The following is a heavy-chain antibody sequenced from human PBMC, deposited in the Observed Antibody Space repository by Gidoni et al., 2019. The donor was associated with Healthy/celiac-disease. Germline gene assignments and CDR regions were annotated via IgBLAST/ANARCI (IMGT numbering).Heavy chain of an antibody. J-gene: IGHJ5*02. Sequence: PGSSVKVSCKASGGTFSSYAISWVRQAPGQGLEWMGRIIPILGIANYAQKFQGRVTITADKSTSTAYMELSSLRSEDTAVYYCARVGKYYYDSSGYSNWFDPWGQGTLVTVSS. D-gene: IGHD3-22*01. V-gene: IGHV1-69*04. CDR3: ARVGKYYYDSSGYSNWFDP. CDR2: IIPILGIA. CDR1: GGTFSSYA.